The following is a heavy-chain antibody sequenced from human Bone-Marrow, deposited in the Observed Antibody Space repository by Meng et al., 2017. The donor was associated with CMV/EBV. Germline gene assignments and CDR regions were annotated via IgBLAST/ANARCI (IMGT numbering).Heavy chain of an antibody. J-gene: IGHJ6*02. V-gene: IGHV3-74*01. Sequence: GWSLRLSCAASGFTFSSYWMHWVRQAPGKGLVWVSRINSDGSSTSYADSVKGRFTISRDNAKNTLYLQMNSLRAEDTAVYYCAKVTEPLLLWFGELLWGGMDVWGQGTTVTVSS. CDR3: AKVTEPLLLWFGELLWGGMDV. CDR1: GFTFSSYW. D-gene: IGHD3-10*01. CDR2: INSDGSST.